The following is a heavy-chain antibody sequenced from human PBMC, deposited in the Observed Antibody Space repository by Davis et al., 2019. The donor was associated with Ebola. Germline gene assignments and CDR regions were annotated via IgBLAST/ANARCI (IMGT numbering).Heavy chain of an antibody. CDR3: ARGITTVRSASWFDP. D-gene: IGHD3-10*01. CDR1: GYTFTSYG. Sequence: AASVKVSCKASGYTFTSYGISWVRQAPGQGLEWMGWISAYNGNTNYAQKLQGRVTMTTDTFTSTAYMELRSLRSDDTAVYYCARGITTVRSASWFDPWGQGTLVTVSS. V-gene: IGHV1-18*01. J-gene: IGHJ5*02. CDR2: ISAYNGNT.